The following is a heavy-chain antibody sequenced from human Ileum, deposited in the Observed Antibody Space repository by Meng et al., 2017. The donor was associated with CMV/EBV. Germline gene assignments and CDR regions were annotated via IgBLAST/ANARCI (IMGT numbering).Heavy chain of an antibody. CDR2: IYYSGTT. D-gene: IGHD1-26*01. J-gene: IGHJ5*02. CDR1: GDPITPTTYY. V-gene: IGHV4-39*07. CDR3: ARSRREDWFDP. Sequence: LQLQEAGPGLVKPSETLSLICTVSGDPITPTTYYWGWLRQPPGKGLEWIASIYYSGTTYYNPSLKSRVTISVDTSKNQFSLKVYSVTAADTAIYYCARSRREDWFDPWGQGTLVTVSS.